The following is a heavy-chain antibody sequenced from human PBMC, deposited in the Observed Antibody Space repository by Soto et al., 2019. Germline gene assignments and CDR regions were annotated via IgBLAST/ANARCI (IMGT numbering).Heavy chain of an antibody. CDR3: ARIMLTANDALDM. V-gene: IGHV3-11*05. D-gene: IGHD3-9*01. CDR2: ITTYT. CDR1: GFTFSDYY. Sequence: QVQLVESGGGLVKPGGSLRLSCAASGFTFSDYYMSWIRQAPGKGLEWISYITTYTNYADSVKGRFSISRDNAKSSLYLQMNSLRPDDTAVYYCARIMLTANDALDMWGQGTLVTVSS. J-gene: IGHJ3*02.